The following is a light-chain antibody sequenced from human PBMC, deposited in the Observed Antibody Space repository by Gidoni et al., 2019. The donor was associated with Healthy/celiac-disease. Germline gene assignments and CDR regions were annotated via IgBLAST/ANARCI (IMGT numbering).Light chain of an antibody. V-gene: IGKV1-39*01. CDR3: QQSYSTPPT. J-gene: IGKJ1*01. CDR1: QSIRSY. Sequence: DVQMTQSPSSLSASIGDRVTITCRASQSIRSYLNWYQQKPGKAPKLLIYAASSLQSGVPSRFSGSGSGTDFTLNISSLQPEDVATYYCQQSYSTPPTFGQGTKVEIK. CDR2: AAS.